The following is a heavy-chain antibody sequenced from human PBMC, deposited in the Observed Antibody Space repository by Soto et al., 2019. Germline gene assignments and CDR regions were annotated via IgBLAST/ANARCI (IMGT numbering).Heavy chain of an antibody. CDR2: IYYSGST. Sequence: SETLSLTCTVSGGSISSGGYCRSLIRQHPGKGLEWIGYIYYSGSTYYNPSLKSRVTISVDTSKNQFSLKLSSVTAADTAVYYCARAPRGNYGYPSYFDYWGQGTLVTVSS. D-gene: IGHD3-10*01. J-gene: IGHJ4*02. CDR1: GGSISSGGYC. V-gene: IGHV4-31*03. CDR3: ARAPRGNYGYPSYFDY.